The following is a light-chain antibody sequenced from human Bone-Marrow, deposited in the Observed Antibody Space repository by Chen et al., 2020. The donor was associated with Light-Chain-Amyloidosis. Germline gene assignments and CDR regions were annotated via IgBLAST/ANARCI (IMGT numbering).Light chain of an antibody. CDR1: DLPTKY. V-gene: IGLV3-25*03. CDR2: RDT. J-gene: IGLJ2*01. CDR3: QSVDSSGTYDVI. Sequence: SYELTQPPSVSVSPGQTARITCSGDDLPTKYAYWYQQKPGQAPVLVIHRDTERPSGISERFSGSSSGTTATLTISGVQAEDEADYHCQSVDSSGTYDVIFGGGTKLTVL.